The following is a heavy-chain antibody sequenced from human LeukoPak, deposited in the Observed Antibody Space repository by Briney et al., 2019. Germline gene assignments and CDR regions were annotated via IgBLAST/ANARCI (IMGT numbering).Heavy chain of an antibody. CDR1: GFPFSSYW. V-gene: IGHV3-7*05. CDR2: IKQDGSEK. Sequence: PGGSLSLSCAASGFPFSSYWMSWVRQAPGKGLECVANIKQDGSEKYYVDSVKGRFTISRDNAKNSLYLQMNSLRAEDTAVYYCARVGRTWYSFGYWGQGTLVTVSS. CDR3: ARVGRTWYSFGY. J-gene: IGHJ4*02. D-gene: IGHD6-13*01.